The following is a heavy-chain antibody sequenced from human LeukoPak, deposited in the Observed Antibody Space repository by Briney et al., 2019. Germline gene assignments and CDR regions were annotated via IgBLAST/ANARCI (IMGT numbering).Heavy chain of an antibody. Sequence: PSETLSLTCTVSGGSISSSSYYWSWIRQPPGKGLEWIGYIYYSGSTNYNPSLKSRVTISVDTSKNQFSLKLSSVTAADTAVYYCARVPTLYGSGSYYNWVFDYWGQGTLVTVSS. J-gene: IGHJ4*02. CDR1: GGSISSSSYY. V-gene: IGHV4-61*01. D-gene: IGHD3-10*01. CDR3: ARVPTLYGSGSYYNWVFDY. CDR2: IYYSGST.